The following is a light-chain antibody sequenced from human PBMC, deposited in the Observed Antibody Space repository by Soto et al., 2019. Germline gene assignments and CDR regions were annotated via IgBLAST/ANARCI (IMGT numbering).Light chain of an antibody. CDR3: QQYNNWPPYT. CDR2: GAS. CDR1: QSVSSN. V-gene: IGKV3D-15*01. Sequence: EIVMTQSPATLSVSPGERATLSCRASQSVSSNLAWYQQKRGQAPRLLIYGASTRATGIPARFSGSGSGTEFTLTISSLRSEDFAVYYCQQYNNWPPYTFGQGTKLEIK. J-gene: IGKJ2*01.